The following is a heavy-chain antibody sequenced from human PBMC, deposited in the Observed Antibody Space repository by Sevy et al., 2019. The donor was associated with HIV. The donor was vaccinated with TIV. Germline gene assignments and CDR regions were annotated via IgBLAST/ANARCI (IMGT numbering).Heavy chain of an antibody. CDR2: ISAYNGNT. V-gene: IGHV1-18*01. D-gene: IGHD3-10*01. CDR1: GYTFTSYG. J-gene: IGHJ6*02. Sequence: ASVKVSCKASGYTFTSYGISWVRQAPGQGLEWMGWISAYNGNTNYAQKLQGRVTMTTDTSTSTAYMELRSLRSDDTAVYYCAGDRPRGGWFGGSSYYYYGMDVWGQGTTVTVSS. CDR3: AGDRPRGGWFGGSSYYYYGMDV.